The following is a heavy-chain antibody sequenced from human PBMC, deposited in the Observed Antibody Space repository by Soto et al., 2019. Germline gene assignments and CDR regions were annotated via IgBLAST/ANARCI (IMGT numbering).Heavy chain of an antibody. CDR3: ATILTTMPPEEHYSSGIDA. CDR2: ISYDGSNK. Sequence: PGGSLRLSCAASGFTFSSYAMHWVRQAPGKGLEWVAVISYDGSNKYYADSVKGRFTISRDNSKNTLYLQMNSLRAEDTAVYYCATILTTMPPEEHYSSGIDAWGQGPRVTAAS. D-gene: IGHD3-9*01. V-gene: IGHV3-30-3*01. CDR1: GFTFSSYA. J-gene: IGHJ6*02.